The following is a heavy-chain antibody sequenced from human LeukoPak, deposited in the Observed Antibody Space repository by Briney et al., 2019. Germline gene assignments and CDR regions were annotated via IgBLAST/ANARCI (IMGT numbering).Heavy chain of an antibody. Sequence: GGSLRLSCVASGFSISSHWMSWVRRAPGKGLEWVASLKEDVSARNLVDSVKGRFTISTDNAKNSLNLQMNSLRVEDTAVYYCARGPPYGSRSDFLDYWGLGALVTVSS. V-gene: IGHV3-7*01. CDR3: ARGPPYGSRSDFLDY. D-gene: IGHD3-10*01. CDR1: GFSISSHW. J-gene: IGHJ4*02. CDR2: LKEDVSAR.